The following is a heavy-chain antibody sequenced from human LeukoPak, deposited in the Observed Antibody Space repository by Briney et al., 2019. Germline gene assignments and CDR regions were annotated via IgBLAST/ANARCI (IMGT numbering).Heavy chain of an antibody. CDR3: TRSMPAAKGEDFDY. CDR2: IRSKANSYAT. CDR1: GFTFSGSA. J-gene: IGHJ4*02. D-gene: IGHD2-2*01. Sequence: GGSLRLSCAASGFTFSGSAMDWVRQASGKGLEWVGRIRSKANSYATAYAASVKGRFTISRDDSKNTAYLQMNSLKTEDTAVYYCTRSMPAAKGEDFDYWGQGTLVTVSS. V-gene: IGHV3-73*01.